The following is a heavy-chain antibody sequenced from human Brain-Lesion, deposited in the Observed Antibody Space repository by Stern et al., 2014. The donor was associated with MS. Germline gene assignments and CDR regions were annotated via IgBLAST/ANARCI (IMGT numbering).Heavy chain of an antibody. D-gene: IGHD1-14*01. V-gene: IGHV4-4*02. CDR3: ARELPDLNAFDI. Sequence: QVQLVESGPGLVKPSGTLSLTCAVSGGSISSSNWWSWVRQSPGKGLEWIGEIYHSGGTKYSPSFKSRFIISVDKSKNQFSLKLSYVTAADTAVYYCARELPDLNAFDIWGQGTMVTVSS. J-gene: IGHJ3*02. CDR1: GGSISSSNW. CDR2: IYHSGGT.